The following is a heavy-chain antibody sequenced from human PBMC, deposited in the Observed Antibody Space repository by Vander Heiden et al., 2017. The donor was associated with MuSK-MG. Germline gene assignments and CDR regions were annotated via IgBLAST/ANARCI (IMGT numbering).Heavy chain of an antibody. D-gene: IGHD2-2*01. Sequence: QLQLQESGPGLVKPSETPSLTCTVSGGSISSSSYYWGWIRQPPGKGLEWIGSIYNSGSTYYNPSLKSRVTISVDTSKNQFSLKLSAVTAADTAVYYCARLLVPAALSYYYYYMDVWGKGTTVTVSS. CDR1: GGSISSSSYY. CDR3: ARLLVPAALSYYYYYMDV. V-gene: IGHV4-39*01. J-gene: IGHJ6*03. CDR2: IYNSGST.